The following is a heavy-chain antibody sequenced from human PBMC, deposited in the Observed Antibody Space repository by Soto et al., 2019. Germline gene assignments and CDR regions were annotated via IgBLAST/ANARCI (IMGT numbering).Heavy chain of an antibody. J-gene: IGHJ6*02. V-gene: IGHV1-2*02. Sequence: DSVKVSCKAAGYTLTGNYINWVRQAPGRGLEWMGRINPNSGGANYAQKFQGRVTLTRDTSISTASMEVSRLRSDDTAVYFCAREAENYSYYGMDVWGQGPTVTVSS. CDR3: AREAENYSYYGMDV. CDR2: INPNSGGA. CDR1: GYTLTGNY.